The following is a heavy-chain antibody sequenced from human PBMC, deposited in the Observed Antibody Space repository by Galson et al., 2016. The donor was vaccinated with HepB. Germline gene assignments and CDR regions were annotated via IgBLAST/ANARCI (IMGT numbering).Heavy chain of an antibody. D-gene: IGHD3-22*01. Sequence: SLRLSCAASGFTFGDYAMSWFRQAPGMGLEWVGFIRSKTYGSTTEYAASVKGRFSISRDDSNSIAYLQMNSLKTEYTAVYYCSRATKLYYYDSSGYGYWGQGTLVTVSS. V-gene: IGHV3-49*03. J-gene: IGHJ4*02. CDR3: SRATKLYYYDSSGYGY. CDR2: IRSKTYGSTT. CDR1: GFTFGDYA.